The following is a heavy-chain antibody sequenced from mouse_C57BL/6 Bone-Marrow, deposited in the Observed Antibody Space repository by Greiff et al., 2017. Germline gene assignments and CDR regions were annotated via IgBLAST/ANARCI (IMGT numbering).Heavy chain of an antibody. Sequence: VQLQQSGPELVKPGASVKIPCKASGYTFTDYNMDWVKQSHGKSLEWIGDINPNNGGTIYNQKFKGKATLTVDKSSSTAYMELRSLTSEDTAVYYCARRGQGFVTYFDYWGQGTTLTVSS. J-gene: IGHJ2*01. CDR2: INPNNGGT. CDR3: ARRGQGFVTYFDY. CDR1: GYTFTDYN. V-gene: IGHV1-18*01.